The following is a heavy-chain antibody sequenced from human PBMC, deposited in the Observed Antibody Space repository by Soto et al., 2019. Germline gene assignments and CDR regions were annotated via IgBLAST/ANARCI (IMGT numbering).Heavy chain of an antibody. J-gene: IGHJ6*02. CDR2: ISYDGSNK. CDR3: AKMIGQLVAGVYYYGMDV. Sequence: GGSLRLSCAASGFTFSSYGMHWVRQAPGKGLEWVAVISYDGSNKYYADSVKGRFTISRDNSKNTLYLQMNNLRAEDTAVYYCAKMIGQLVAGVYYYGMDVWGQGTTVTVSS. D-gene: IGHD6-6*01. V-gene: IGHV3-30*18. CDR1: GFTFSSYG.